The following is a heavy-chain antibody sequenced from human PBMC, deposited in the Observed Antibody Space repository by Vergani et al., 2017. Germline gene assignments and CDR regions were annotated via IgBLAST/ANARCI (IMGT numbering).Heavy chain of an antibody. CDR1: GFTFDDYA. Sequence: EVQLVESGGGLVQPGRSLRLSCAASGFTFDDYAMHWVRQAPGKGLEWVSGISWNSGSIGYADSVKDRFTISRDNAKNSLYLQMNSLRAEDTALYYCAKDMVTYYDFWSGYSPGFDYWGQGTLVTVSS. V-gene: IGHV3-9*01. CDR2: ISWNSGSI. D-gene: IGHD3-3*01. CDR3: AKDMVTYYDFWSGYSPGFDY. J-gene: IGHJ4*02.